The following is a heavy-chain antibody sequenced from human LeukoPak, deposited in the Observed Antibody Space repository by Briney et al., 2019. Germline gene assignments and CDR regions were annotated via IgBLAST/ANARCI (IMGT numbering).Heavy chain of an antibody. J-gene: IGHJ4*02. CDR3: AFSGAYYYDSSGYSDY. Sequence: PSETLSLTCTVSGGSISSYYWSWIRQPPGKGLEWIGYIYYSGSTNYNPSLKSRVTISVDTSKNQFSLKLSSVTAADTAVYYCAFSGAYYYDSSGYSDYWGQGTLVTVSS. D-gene: IGHD3-22*01. CDR2: IYYSGST. V-gene: IGHV4-59*12. CDR1: GGSISSYY.